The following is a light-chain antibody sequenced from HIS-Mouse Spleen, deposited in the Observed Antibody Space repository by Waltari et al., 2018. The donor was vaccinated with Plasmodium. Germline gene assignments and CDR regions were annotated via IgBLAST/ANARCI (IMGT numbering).Light chain of an antibody. Sequence: DIQMTQSPSSLSASVGDRVTITCRASQGIRNDVGWYQQKPGKAPKRLIYAASSLQSGVPSRFSCSGSGTEFTLTISSLQPEDFATYYCLQHNSYPITFGQGTRLEIK. CDR3: LQHNSYPIT. V-gene: IGKV1-17*01. J-gene: IGKJ5*01. CDR1: QGIRND. CDR2: AAS.